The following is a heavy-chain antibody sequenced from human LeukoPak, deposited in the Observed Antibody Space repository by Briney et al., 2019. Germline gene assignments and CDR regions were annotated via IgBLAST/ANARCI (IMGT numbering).Heavy chain of an antibody. V-gene: IGHV4-59*01. CDR3: ASRSREAARHWYFDL. J-gene: IGHJ2*01. CDR1: GGSISSYH. Sequence: PSETLSLTCTVSGGSISSYHWSWIRQPPGKGLEWIGYIYYSGSTNYNPSLKSRVTISVDTSKNQFSLKLSSVTAADTAVYYCASRSREAARHWYFDLWGRGTLVTVSS. D-gene: IGHD6-13*01. CDR2: IYYSGST.